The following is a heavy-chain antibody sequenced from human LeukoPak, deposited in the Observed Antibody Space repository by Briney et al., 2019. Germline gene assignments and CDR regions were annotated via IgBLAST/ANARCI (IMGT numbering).Heavy chain of an antibody. Sequence: GRSLRLSCAASGFTFDDYAMHWVRQAPGKGLEWVSGISWNSGSIGYADSVKGRFTISRDNAKNSLYPQMNSLRAEDTALYYCAKAGGTMKPEAFDYWGQGTLVTVSS. D-gene: IGHD3-22*01. CDR1: GFTFDDYA. V-gene: IGHV3-9*01. J-gene: IGHJ4*02. CDR2: ISWNSGSI. CDR3: AKAGGTMKPEAFDY.